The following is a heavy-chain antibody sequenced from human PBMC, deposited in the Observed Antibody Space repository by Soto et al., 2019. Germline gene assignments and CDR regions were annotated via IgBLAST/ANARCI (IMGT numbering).Heavy chain of an antibody. CDR2: IMPLLNTA. CDR1: GGTFNNYA. CDR3: ASGKSATFEGITVYYFYGMDV. V-gene: IGHV1-69*01. J-gene: IGHJ6*02. D-gene: IGHD3-16*01. Sequence: QEQLVQSGAEVKKPGSSVKVSCKASGGTFNNYAFSWVRQAPGHGPEWVGDIMPLLNTAHHAQKFQGRVTITADESTSTVYLELSSLRSDDTAIYYCASGKSATFEGITVYYFYGMDVWGQGTTVTVSS.